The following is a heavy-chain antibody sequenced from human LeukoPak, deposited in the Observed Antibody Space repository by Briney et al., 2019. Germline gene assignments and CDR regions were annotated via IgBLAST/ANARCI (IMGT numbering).Heavy chain of an antibody. CDR1: GGSISSSSYY. CDR2: IYYSGST. CDR3: ARAYGSGSYPPDY. D-gene: IGHD3-10*01. V-gene: IGHV4-39*01. J-gene: IGHJ4*02. Sequence: IPSETLSLTRTVSGGSISSSSYYWGWIRQPPGKGLEWIGSIYYSGSTYYNPSLKSRVTISVDTSKNQFSLKLSSVTAADTAVYYCARAYGSGSYPPDYWGQGTLVTVSS.